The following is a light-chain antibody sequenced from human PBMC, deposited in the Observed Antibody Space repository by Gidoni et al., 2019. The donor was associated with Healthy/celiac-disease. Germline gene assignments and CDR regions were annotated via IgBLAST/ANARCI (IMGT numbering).Light chain of an antibody. V-gene: IGKV1-39*01. CDR3: QQSYSTPLT. CDR1: QSLSSY. CDR2: AAS. Sequence: DLQMTQSPSSLSASLGDRVTITCRASQSLSSYLNWYQQKPGNAPKLLIYAASSLQSGVPSRFSSSGSGTDFTLTISSLQPEDFATYYCQQSYSTPLTFGPGTKVDIK. J-gene: IGKJ3*01.